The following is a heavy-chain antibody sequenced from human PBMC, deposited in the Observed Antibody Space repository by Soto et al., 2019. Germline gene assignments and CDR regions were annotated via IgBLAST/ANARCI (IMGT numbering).Heavy chain of an antibody. J-gene: IGHJ5*02. V-gene: IGHV1-46*01. CDR1: GYTLTSYY. CDR3: ARDQYDILTGYYINSIWFDP. D-gene: IGHD3-9*01. Sequence: ASVKVACKASGYTLTSYYMHWVRQAPGQGLEWMGIINPSGGSTSYAQKFQGRVTMTRDTSTSTVYMELSSLRSEDTAVYYCARDQYDILTGYYINSIWFDPWGQGTLVTVSS. CDR2: INPSGGST.